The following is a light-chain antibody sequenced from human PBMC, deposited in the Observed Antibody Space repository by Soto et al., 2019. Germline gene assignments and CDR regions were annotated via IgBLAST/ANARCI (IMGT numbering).Light chain of an antibody. J-gene: IGLJ2*01. CDR3: SSHTSSSTPVV. Sequence: QSVLTQPASVSGSPGQSITISCTGTSSDVGGYNYVSWYQHLPGKAPKLMIYDVSNRPSGVSNRFSGSKSGNTASLTISGLQAEDEADYYCSSHTSSSTPVVFGGGTKVTVL. CDR1: SSDVGGYNY. V-gene: IGLV2-14*03. CDR2: DVS.